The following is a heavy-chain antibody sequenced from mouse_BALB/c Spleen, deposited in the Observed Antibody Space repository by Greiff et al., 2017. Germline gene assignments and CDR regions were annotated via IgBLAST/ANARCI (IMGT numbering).Heavy chain of an antibody. Sequence: EVHLVESGPELVKPGASVKISCKASGYTFTDYNMHWVKQSHGKSLEWIGYIYPYNGGTGYNQKFKSKATLTVDNSSSTAYMELRSLTSEDSAVYYCARVMGYYEGDYWGQGTSVTVSS. D-gene: IGHD1-1*01. CDR1: GYTFTDYN. CDR2: IYPYNGGT. J-gene: IGHJ4*01. CDR3: ARVMGYYEGDY. V-gene: IGHV1S29*02.